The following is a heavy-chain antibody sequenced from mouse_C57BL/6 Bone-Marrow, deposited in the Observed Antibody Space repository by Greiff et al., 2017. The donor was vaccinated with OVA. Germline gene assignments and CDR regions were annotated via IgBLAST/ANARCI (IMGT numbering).Heavy chain of an antibody. Sequence: VHVKQSGPELVKPGASVKMSCKASGYTFTDYNMHWVKQSHGKSLEWIGYINPNNGGTSYNQKFKGKATLTVNKSSSTAYMELRSLTSEDSAVYYCARRDYGSPWFAYWGQGTLVTVSA. CDR2: INPNNGGT. CDR3: ARRDYGSPWFAY. D-gene: IGHD1-1*01. V-gene: IGHV1-22*01. J-gene: IGHJ3*01. CDR1: GYTFTDYN.